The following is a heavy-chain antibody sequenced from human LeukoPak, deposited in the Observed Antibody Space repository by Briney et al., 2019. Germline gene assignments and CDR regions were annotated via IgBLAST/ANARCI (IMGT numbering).Heavy chain of an antibody. CDR3: ARTTEGYAGGPGYSYYYYMDV. J-gene: IGHJ6*03. CDR2: IHYSGST. CDR1: GGSISSYY. Sequence: SETLPLTCTVSGGSISSYYWSWIRQPPGKGLEWIGYIHYSGSTHYNPSLKSRVTISVDTSKNQVSLKLRSVTAADTAVYYCARTTEGYAGGPGYSYYYYMDVWGKGTTVTISS. D-gene: IGHD5-12*01. V-gene: IGHV4-59*01.